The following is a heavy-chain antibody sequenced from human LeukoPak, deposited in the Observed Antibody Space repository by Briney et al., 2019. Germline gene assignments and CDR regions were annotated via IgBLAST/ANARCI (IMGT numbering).Heavy chain of an antibody. CDR2: IIPIFGTA. CDR3: ARSKDLRLDDIYY. V-gene: IGHV1-69*01. CDR1: GGTFSSYA. J-gene: IGHJ4*02. Sequence: SVTVSCKAPGGTFSSYAFSWVRQAPGQGLEWMGGIIPIFGTANYAQKFQGRVTITADESTSSAYMELSSLSSEDTAVYYCARSKDLRLDDIYYWGQGTLVTVSS. D-gene: IGHD3-9*01.